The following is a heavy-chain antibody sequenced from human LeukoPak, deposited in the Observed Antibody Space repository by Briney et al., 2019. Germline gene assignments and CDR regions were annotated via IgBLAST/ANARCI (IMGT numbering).Heavy chain of an antibody. CDR1: GYTFTDYF. Sequence: GASVKVSCKASGYTFTDYFIHWVRQAPGRGLEWMGWIDASNGVTSYTQTLEGRVIITRDTSIGAVYMELSRLTSDDTAVYYCARDGSSVYDFWGQGTLVTVSS. CDR3: ARDGSSVYDF. CDR2: IDASNGVT. J-gene: IGHJ4*02. V-gene: IGHV1-2*02.